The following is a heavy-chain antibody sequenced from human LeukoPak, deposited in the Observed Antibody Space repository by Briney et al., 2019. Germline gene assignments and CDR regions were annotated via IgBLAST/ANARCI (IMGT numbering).Heavy chain of an antibody. CDR2: IYSGGST. V-gene: IGHV3-66*01. CDR3: ASTPFSSSSY. D-gene: IGHD2-2*01. CDR1: GFTVSSNY. J-gene: IGHJ4*02. Sequence: AGGSLRLSCAASGFTVSSNYMSWVRQAPGKGLEWVSVIYSGGSTYYADSVKGRFTISRDNAKNTLYLQMSSLRAEDTAVYYCASTPFSSSSYWGQGTLVTVSS.